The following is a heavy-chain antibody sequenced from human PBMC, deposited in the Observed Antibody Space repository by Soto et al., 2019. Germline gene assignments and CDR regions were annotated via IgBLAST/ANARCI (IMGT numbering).Heavy chain of an antibody. D-gene: IGHD3-10*01. Sequence: QVQLVQSGAEVKKPGSSVKVSCKASGGTFSSYAISWVRQAPGQGLEWMGGIIPIFGTANYAQNFQGRVTITADKSTSTAYMELSSLRSEDMAVYYCACYYVSGSYYSIYYGMDVWGQGTTVTVSS. CDR3: ACYYVSGSYYSIYYGMDV. V-gene: IGHV1-69*06. CDR1: GGTFSSYA. J-gene: IGHJ6*02. CDR2: IIPIFGTA.